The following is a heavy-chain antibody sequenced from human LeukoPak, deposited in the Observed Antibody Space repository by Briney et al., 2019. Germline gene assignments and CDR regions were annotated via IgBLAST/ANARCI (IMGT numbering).Heavy chain of an antibody. Sequence: PGGSLRLSCAASGFTFSNYAMSWVRQAPGKGLEWVSGISGSGGSTYYADSVKGRFTISRDNSKNTLFLQMNSLRAEDTAVYYCAKGSGCYRFDYWGQGTLVTVSS. CDR1: GFTFSNYA. CDR2: ISGSGGST. V-gene: IGHV3-23*01. D-gene: IGHD1-26*01. J-gene: IGHJ4*02. CDR3: AKGSGCYRFDY.